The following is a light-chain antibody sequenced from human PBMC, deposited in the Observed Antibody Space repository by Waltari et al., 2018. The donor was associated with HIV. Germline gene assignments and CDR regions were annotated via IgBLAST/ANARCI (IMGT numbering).Light chain of an antibody. Sequence: QSALTQPPSASGSLGQSVTISCTGSSSDIGAYDSVSWFQQHPNNAPKLLLYEVSKRPSGVPDRFSGSRSGETAFLSISGLQPDDTAGYFCSSYGDNIRVLFGGGTK. CDR1: SSDIGAYDS. V-gene: IGLV2-8*01. J-gene: IGLJ2*01. CDR3: SSYGDNIRVL. CDR2: EVS.